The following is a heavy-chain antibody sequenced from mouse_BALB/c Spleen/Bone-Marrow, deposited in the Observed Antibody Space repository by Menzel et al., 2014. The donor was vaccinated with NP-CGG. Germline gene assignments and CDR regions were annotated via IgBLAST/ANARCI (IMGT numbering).Heavy chain of an antibody. J-gene: IGHJ3*01. Sequence: QQSGAELAKPGASVKMSCKASGYTFTSYWMHWIKQRPGQGLEWIGYINPSTGYTEYNQTFKGKATLTAVKSSTTAYMQLSSLTSEDSAVYYCARDDYDAFAYWGQGTLVTVSA. CDR3: ARDDYDAFAY. CDR2: INPSTGYT. D-gene: IGHD2-4*01. CDR1: GYTFTSYW. V-gene: IGHV1-7*01.